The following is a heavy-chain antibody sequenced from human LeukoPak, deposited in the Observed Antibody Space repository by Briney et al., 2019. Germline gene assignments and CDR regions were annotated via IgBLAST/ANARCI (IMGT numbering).Heavy chain of an antibody. V-gene: IGHV1-24*01. J-gene: IGHJ4*02. Sequence: ASVKVSCKASGYTFTGYYMHWVRQAPGKGLEWMGGFDPEDGETIYAQKFQGRVTMTEDTSTDTAYMELSSLRSEDTAVYYCATDALYYYDSSGYRYWGQGTLVTVSS. CDR3: ATDALYYYDSSGYRY. CDR2: FDPEDGET. CDR1: GYTFTGYY. D-gene: IGHD3-22*01.